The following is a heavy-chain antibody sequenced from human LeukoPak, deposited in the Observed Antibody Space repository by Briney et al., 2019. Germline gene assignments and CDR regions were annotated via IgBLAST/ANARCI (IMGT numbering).Heavy chain of an antibody. CDR1: GFTFSTYG. CDR2: ISSSGSYI. Sequence: GGSLRLSCAASGFTFSTYGMNWVRQTPGKGMEWVSSISSSGSYIYYADSVKGRFTISRDNAKNSLYLQMNSLRAEDTAVYYCVRGEIGYCSSTCCYIFDYWGQGTLVTVSS. CDR3: VRGEIGYCSSTCCYIFDY. V-gene: IGHV3-21*01. D-gene: IGHD2-2*02. J-gene: IGHJ4*02.